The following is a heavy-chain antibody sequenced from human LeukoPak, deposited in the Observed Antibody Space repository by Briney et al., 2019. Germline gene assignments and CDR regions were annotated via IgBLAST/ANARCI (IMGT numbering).Heavy chain of an antibody. Sequence: GGSLRLSCAASGFTFSSYGMPWVRQAPGKGLEWVAVISYDGSNKYYADSVKGRFTISRDNSKNTLYLQMNSLRAEDTAVYYCAKDVYEGSHYFDYWGQGTLVTVSS. CDR2: ISYDGSNK. V-gene: IGHV3-30*18. CDR3: AKDVYEGSHYFDY. CDR1: GFTFSSYG. J-gene: IGHJ4*02. D-gene: IGHD5/OR15-5a*01.